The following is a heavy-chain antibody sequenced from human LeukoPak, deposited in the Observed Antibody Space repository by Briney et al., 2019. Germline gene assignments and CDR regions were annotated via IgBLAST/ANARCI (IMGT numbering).Heavy chain of an antibody. CDR1: GFTFSSYW. CDR2: IKQDGSEK. Sequence: GGSLRLSCAASGFTFSSYWMSWVRQAPGKGLEWVANIKQDGSEKYYVDSVKGRFTISRDNAKNSLYLQINSLRAEDTAVYYCAREVGGQWLVFDYWGQGTLVTVSS. V-gene: IGHV3-7*03. CDR3: AREVGGQWLVFDY. D-gene: IGHD6-19*01. J-gene: IGHJ4*02.